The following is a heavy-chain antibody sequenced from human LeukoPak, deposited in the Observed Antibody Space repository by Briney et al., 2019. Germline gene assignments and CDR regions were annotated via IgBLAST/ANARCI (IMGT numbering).Heavy chain of an antibody. CDR1: GFTFSTYR. CDR2: ITSSSFI. V-gene: IGHV3-21*01. CDR3: ARGSAYYYESSGIDL. Sequence: GGPLRLSCAASGFTFSTYRMNWVRQAPGKGLEWVSSITSSSFIYYADSLKGRFTISRDNAKNSLYLQMSSLRAEDTAVYYCARGSAYYYESSGIDLWGQGTLVTVSS. J-gene: IGHJ5*02. D-gene: IGHD3-22*01.